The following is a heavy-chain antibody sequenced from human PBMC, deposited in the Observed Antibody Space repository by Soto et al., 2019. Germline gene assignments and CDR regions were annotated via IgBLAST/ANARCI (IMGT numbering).Heavy chain of an antibody. D-gene: IGHD4-17*01. CDR1: GGSISSYY. CDR2: IYYSGST. J-gene: IGHJ6*03. Sequence: SETLSLTCTVSGGSISSYYWSWIRQPPGKGLEWIGYIYYSGSTNYNPSLKSRVTISVDTSKNQFSLKLSSVTAADTAVYYCARDGGYGDPRYYYYYMDVWGKGTTVTVSS. CDR3: ARDGGYGDPRYYYYYMDV. V-gene: IGHV4-59*01.